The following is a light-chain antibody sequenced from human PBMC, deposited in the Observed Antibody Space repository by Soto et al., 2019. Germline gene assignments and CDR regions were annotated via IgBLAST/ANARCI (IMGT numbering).Light chain of an antibody. J-gene: IGLJ1*01. CDR2: DVI. CDR3: CSYAGSYTHV. Sequence: QSALTQPRSVSGSPGQSVTFSCTGTRSDVGAYIYVSWYQQHPGKAPKLIIYDVIKRPSGVPDRFSGSKSGNTASLTISGLQAEDEADYYRCSYAGSYTHVFGTGTKLTVL. V-gene: IGLV2-11*01. CDR1: RSDVGAYIY.